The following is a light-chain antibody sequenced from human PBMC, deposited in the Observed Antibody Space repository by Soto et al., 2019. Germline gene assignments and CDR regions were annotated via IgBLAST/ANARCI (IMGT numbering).Light chain of an antibody. CDR3: QQYGSSPLT. CDR1: QSVSGSY. J-gene: IGKJ4*01. Sequence: EIVLTQSPGTLSLSPGDRATLSCRTSQSVSGSYLGWYQRKPGQAPRLLIYGASSRATDIPDRFSGSGSGTDITLTISRLEPEDFAVYYCQQYGSSPLTFGGGTKVELK. V-gene: IGKV3-20*01. CDR2: GAS.